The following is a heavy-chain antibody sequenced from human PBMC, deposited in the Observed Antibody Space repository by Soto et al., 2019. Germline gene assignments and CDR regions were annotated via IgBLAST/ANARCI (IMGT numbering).Heavy chain of an antibody. V-gene: IGHV3-9*01. J-gene: IGHJ4*02. Sequence: PGGSLRLSCAASGFTVDGYAMHWVRQAPGKGLEWVSGISWNGETIDYADSVKGRFTISRDNAKSSLFLQMNSLRPDDTALYYCAKDMKWGGMTTIHYFDYWGQGTLVTVSS. D-gene: IGHD4-17*01. CDR1: GFTVDGYA. CDR3: AKDMKWGGMTTIHYFDY. CDR2: ISWNGETI.